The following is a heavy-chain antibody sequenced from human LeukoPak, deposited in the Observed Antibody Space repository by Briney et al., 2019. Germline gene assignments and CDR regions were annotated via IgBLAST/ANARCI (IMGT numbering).Heavy chain of an antibody. Sequence: ASVKVSCKASGYTFTSYDINWVRQATGQGLEWMGWVNPNSGNTGYAQNFQGRLTMTRNTSISTAYMELSSLRSEDTAVYYCARRIDGMDVWGQGTTVTVSS. CDR2: VNPNSGNT. V-gene: IGHV1-8*01. CDR1: GYTFTSYD. CDR3: ARRIDGMDV. J-gene: IGHJ6*02. D-gene: IGHD2-15*01.